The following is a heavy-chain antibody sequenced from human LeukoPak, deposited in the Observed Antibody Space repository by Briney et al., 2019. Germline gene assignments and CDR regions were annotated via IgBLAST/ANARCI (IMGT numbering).Heavy chain of an antibody. CDR3: ARGGGYYYDSSGYYSY. V-gene: IGHV4-38-2*01. D-gene: IGHD3-22*01. CDR1: GYSISSGYY. J-gene: IGHJ4*02. Sequence: PSETLSLTCAVSGYSISSGYYWGWIRQPPGKGLEWIGSIYHSGSTNYNPSLKSRVTISVDTSKNQFSLKLSSVTAADTAVYYCARGGGYYYDSSGYYSYWGQGTLVTVSS. CDR2: IYHSGST.